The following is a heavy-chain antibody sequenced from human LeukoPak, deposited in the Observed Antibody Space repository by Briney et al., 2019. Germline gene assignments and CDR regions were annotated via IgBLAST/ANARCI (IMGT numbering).Heavy chain of an antibody. Sequence: GRSLRLSCAASGFTFSSYGMHWVRQAPGKGLEWVAVISYDGSSKYYADSVKGRFTISRDNSKNTLYLQMNSLRAEDTAVYYCAKEGAVDSSWYNWFDPWGQGTLVTVSS. CDR3: AKEGAVDSSWYNWFDP. CDR1: GFTFSSYG. V-gene: IGHV3-30*18. J-gene: IGHJ5*02. CDR2: ISYDGSSK. D-gene: IGHD6-13*01.